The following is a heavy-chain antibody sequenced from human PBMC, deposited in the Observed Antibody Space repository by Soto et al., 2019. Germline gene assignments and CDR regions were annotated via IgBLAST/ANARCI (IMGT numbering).Heavy chain of an antibody. J-gene: IGHJ3*02. CDR2: IDPSDSYT. Sequence: PGESLKISCKGSGYSFTSYWISWVRQMPGKGLERMGRIDPSDSYTNYSPSFQGHVTISADKSISTAYLQWSSLKASDTAMYYCARQKVCSSGWSSDGNEGAFDIWGQGTMVTVSS. CDR1: GYSFTSYW. CDR3: ARQKVCSSGWSSDGNEGAFDI. D-gene: IGHD6-19*01. V-gene: IGHV5-10-1*01.